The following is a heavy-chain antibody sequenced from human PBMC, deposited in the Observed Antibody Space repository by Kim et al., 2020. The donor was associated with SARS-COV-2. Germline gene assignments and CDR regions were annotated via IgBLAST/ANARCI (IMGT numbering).Heavy chain of an antibody. V-gene: IGHV1-24*01. D-gene: IGHD3-22*01. CDR3: ATAGSYYDSSGYYHAFDI. CDR2: FDPEDGET. J-gene: IGHJ3*02. CDR1: GFTLTDLS. Sequence: ASVKVSCKVSGFTLTDLSMHWVRQAVGKGLEWMGGFDPEDGETIYAQKFQGRVTMTEDTSTDTAYMELSSLRSEDTAVYYCATAGSYYDSSGYYHAFDIW.